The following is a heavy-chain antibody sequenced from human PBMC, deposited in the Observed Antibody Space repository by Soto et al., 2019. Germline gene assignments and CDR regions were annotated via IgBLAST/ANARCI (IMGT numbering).Heavy chain of an antibody. CDR1: GFTFSSYG. D-gene: IGHD6-13*01. V-gene: IGHV3-33*01. CDR2: IWYDGSNK. Sequence: QVQLVESGGGVVQPGRYLRLSCAASGFTFSSYGMHWVRQAPGKGREWVAVIWYDGSNKYYADSVKGRFTISRDNSQNTLYLQMNSLRAEDTAVYYCARGGLAPGKWGFDYWGQGTLVTVSS. J-gene: IGHJ4*02. CDR3: ARGGLAPGKWGFDY.